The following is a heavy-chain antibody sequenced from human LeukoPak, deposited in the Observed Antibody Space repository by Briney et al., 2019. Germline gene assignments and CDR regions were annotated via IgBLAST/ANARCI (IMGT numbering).Heavy chain of an antibody. D-gene: IGHD4-11*01. Sequence: PSGTLSLTCAVSGGSISSNNWWWSWVRQLPGKGLEWIGEIYHSGSTNYNPSLKSRVTISVDKTKNQFSLKLSSVTAADTAVYYCAGEWQYQFDYWGQGSLVTISS. CDR1: GGSISSNNW. CDR3: AGEWQYQFDY. J-gene: IGHJ4*02. CDR2: IYHSGST. V-gene: IGHV4-4*02.